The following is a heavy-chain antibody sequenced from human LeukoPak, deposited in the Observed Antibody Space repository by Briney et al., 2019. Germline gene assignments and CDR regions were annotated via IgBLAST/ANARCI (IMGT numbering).Heavy chain of an antibody. Sequence: PSETLSLTCTVSGGSISSYYWSWIRQPPGKGLEWIGYIYYSGSTNYNPSLKSRVTISVDTSKNQFSLKLSSVTAADTAVYYCARVGDYGGNFHYYYYYYMDVWGKRATVTVSS. V-gene: IGHV4-59*01. CDR2: IYYSGST. J-gene: IGHJ6*03. CDR1: GGSISSYY. CDR3: ARVGDYGGNFHYYYYYYMDV. D-gene: IGHD4-23*01.